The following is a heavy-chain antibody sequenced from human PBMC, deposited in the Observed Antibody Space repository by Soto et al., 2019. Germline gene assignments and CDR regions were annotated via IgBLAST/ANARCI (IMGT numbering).Heavy chain of an antibody. V-gene: IGHV3-23*01. J-gene: IGHJ5*02. CDR3: AKDSQNSSSPTWFDP. D-gene: IGHD6-13*01. CDR2: ISGSGGST. Sequence: EVQLLESGGGLVQPGGSLRLSCAASGFTFSSYAMSWVRQAPGKGLEWVSAISGSGGSTYYADSVKGRFTISGDNSKNTLYLQMNSLRTEDTVVYYCAKDSQNSSSPTWFDPWGQGTLVTVSS. CDR1: GFTFSSYA.